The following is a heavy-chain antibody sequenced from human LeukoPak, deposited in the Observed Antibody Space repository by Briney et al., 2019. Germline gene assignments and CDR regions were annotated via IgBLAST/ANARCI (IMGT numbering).Heavy chain of an antibody. D-gene: IGHD6-6*01. Sequence: GSLRLSCAASGFTVSNNYMRWVRQAPGKGLEWVSLIYSGGATFCADAVKGRFTISRDGSKNTLYLQMNSLRAEDTAVYYCARDPPAVAANTYGWGQGTLVTVSS. J-gene: IGHJ4*02. CDR2: IYSGGAT. V-gene: IGHV3-66*01. CDR1: GFTVSNNY. CDR3: ARDPPAVAANTYG.